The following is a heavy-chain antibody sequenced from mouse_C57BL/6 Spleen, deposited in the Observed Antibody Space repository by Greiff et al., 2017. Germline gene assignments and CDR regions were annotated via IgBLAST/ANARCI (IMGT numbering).Heavy chain of an antibody. CDR2: IYPRSGNT. V-gene: IGHV1-81*01. J-gene: IGHJ2*01. D-gene: IGHD1-1*01. CDR1: GYTFTSYG. Sequence: VQLQQSGAELARPGASVKLSCKASGYTFTSYGISWVKQRTGQGLEWIGEIYPRSGNTYYNEKFKGKATLTADKSSSTASMELRSLTSEDSAVSFCATEITTVVAHFDYWGQGTTLTVSS. CDR3: ATEITTVVAHFDY.